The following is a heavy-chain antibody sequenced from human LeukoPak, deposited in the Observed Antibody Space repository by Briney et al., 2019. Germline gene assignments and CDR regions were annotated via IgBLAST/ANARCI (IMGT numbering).Heavy chain of an antibody. CDR2: IWYDGSEK. J-gene: IGHJ4*02. D-gene: IGHD6-6*01. CDR3: ARDRGTTSSAGYYFDY. V-gene: IGHV3-33*08. Sequence: QPGGSLRLSCAASGFTFSDYYMSWIRQAPGKGLEWVAIIWYDGSEKFYGDSVKGRFTISRDNSKNTLYLQMNSLRAEDTAVYYCARDRGTTSSAGYYFDYWGQGTLVTVPS. CDR1: GFTFSDYY.